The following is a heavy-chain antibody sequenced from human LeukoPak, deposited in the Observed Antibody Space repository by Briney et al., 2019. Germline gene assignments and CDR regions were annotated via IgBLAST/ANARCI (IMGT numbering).Heavy chain of an antibody. CDR2: ISYDGSNK. CDR3: ANRDY. CDR1: GFTFSSYG. V-gene: IGHV3-30*18. Sequence: GGSLRLSCAASGFTFSSYGMHWVRHGPGKGLEWVAVISYDGSNKDYADSVKGRFTISRDNSKNTVHLQMNSLRAEDTAVYYCANRDYWGQGTLVTVSS. J-gene: IGHJ4*02.